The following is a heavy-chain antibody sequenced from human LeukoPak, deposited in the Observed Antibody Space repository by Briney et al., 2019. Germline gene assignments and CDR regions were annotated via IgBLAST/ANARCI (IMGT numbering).Heavy chain of an antibody. CDR1: GFTFSSYS. CDR2: ISSSSSYI. J-gene: IGHJ6*02. CDR3: ARDPQYIVATIYYYYYGMDV. V-gene: IGHV3-21*01. Sequence: NPGGSLRLSCAASGFTFSSYSMNWVRQAPGKGLEWVSSISSSSSYIYYADSVKGRFTISRDNAKNSLYLQMNSLRAEDTAVYYCARDPQYIVATIYYYYYGMDVWGQGTTVTVSS. D-gene: IGHD5-12*01.